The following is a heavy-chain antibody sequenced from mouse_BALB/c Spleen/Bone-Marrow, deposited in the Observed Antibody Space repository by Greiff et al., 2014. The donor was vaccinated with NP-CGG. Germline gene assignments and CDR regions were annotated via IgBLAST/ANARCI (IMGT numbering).Heavy chain of an antibody. J-gene: IGHJ4*01. V-gene: IGHV5-4*02. CDR1: GFTFSDYY. CDR3: ARDRGVQGYAMDY. Sequence: EVQVVESGGGLVKPGGSLKLSCAASGFTFSDYYMYWVRQTPEKRLEWVATISDGGSYTYYPDSVKGRFTISGDIAKNNLYLQMSSLKAEDTAMYYCARDRGVQGYAMDYWGQGTSVTVSS. CDR2: ISDGGSYT. D-gene: IGHD2-14*01.